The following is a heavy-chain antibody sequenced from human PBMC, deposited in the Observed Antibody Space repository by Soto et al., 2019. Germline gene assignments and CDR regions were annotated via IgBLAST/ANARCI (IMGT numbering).Heavy chain of an antibody. V-gene: IGHV3-11*01. Sequence: QVHLVESGGGLVKPGGSLRHSCAASGFTFSDYQMSWIRQAPGKGLEWVSYIGSSGLSVYYEDSVKGRFTISRDNANNSLYLQMNSLRAEDSAVYYCARDLRQLLSHNYYYYYLDVWGKGTTVSVSS. CDR1: GFTFSDYQ. J-gene: IGHJ6*03. D-gene: IGHD2-2*01. CDR3: ARDLRQLLSHNYYYYYLDV. CDR2: IGSSGLSV.